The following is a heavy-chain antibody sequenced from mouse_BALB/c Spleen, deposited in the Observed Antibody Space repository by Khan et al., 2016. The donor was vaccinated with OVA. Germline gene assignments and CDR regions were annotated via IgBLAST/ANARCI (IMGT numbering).Heavy chain of an antibody. Sequence: EVELVESGGDLVKPGGSLKLSCAASGFTFNNYAMSWVRQTPEKRLEWVATVSSGGSFTYYPDSVKGRFTISRDNAKNTLYLQMSSLRSEDTAMYDCARQGGIYDGPFDYWGQGTTLTVSS. CDR3: ARQGGIYDGPFDY. CDR1: GFTFNNYA. CDR2: VSSGGSFT. D-gene: IGHD2-3*01. J-gene: IGHJ2*01. V-gene: IGHV5-9-3*01.